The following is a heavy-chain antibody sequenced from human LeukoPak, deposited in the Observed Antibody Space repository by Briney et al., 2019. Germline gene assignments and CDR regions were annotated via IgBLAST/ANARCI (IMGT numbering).Heavy chain of an antibody. Sequence: GGSLRLSCAASGFTFSSYTMNWVRQAPGKGLEWVSSISRSSSYISYANSVKGRFTISRDNAKNSLYLQMNSLRAEDTAVYYCARDGYSSGWAHAFDYWGQGTLATVSS. J-gene: IGHJ4*02. CDR1: GFTFSSYT. D-gene: IGHD6-19*01. CDR2: ISRSSSYI. V-gene: IGHV3-21*01. CDR3: ARDGYSSGWAHAFDY.